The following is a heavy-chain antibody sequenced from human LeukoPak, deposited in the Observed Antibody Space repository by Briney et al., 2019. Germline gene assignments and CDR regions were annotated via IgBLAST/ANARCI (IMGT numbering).Heavy chain of an antibody. CDR2: LYTSGST. CDR1: GGSISGYY. V-gene: IGHV4-4*07. D-gene: IGHD6-19*01. Sequence: SETLSLTCTVSGGSISGYYWSWIRQTAGKGLEWIGRLYTSGSTNYNPSLKSRVTMSVDTSGNQFSLKLTSVTAADTAVYYCARVGMAVAESFFDYWGQGTLVTVPS. J-gene: IGHJ4*02. CDR3: ARVGMAVAESFFDY.